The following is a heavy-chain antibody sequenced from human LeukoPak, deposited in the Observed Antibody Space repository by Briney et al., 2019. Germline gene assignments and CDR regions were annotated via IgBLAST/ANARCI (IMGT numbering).Heavy chain of an antibody. CDR3: IRAAYYDYVWGGY. Sequence: GGSLRLSCTASGFTFGDYPVSWFRQAPGKGLGWVGFIRSKAYGGTIEYAASVKGRFTISRDDSKSIAYLQMSSLKTEDTAVYYCIRAAYYDYVWGGYWGQGTLVTVSS. V-gene: IGHV3-49*03. CDR1: GFTFGDYP. D-gene: IGHD3-16*01. J-gene: IGHJ4*02. CDR2: IRSKAYGGTI.